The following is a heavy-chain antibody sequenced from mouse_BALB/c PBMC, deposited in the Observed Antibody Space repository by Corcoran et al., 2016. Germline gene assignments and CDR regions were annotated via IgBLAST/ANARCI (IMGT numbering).Heavy chain of an antibody. Sequence: EIQLQQTGPELVKPGASVKISCKASGYSFTDYIMLWVKQSHGKSLEWIGNINPYNGSTNYNLKFKGKATLTVDKSSSTAYMQLNSMKYEDSAVDYCAIRSPLVNAMDSLCQGTSATVSS. CDR1: GYSFTDYI. CDR3: AIRSPLVNAMDS. V-gene: IGHV1-39*01. J-gene: IGHJ4*01. CDR2: INPYNGST. D-gene: IGHD2-1*01.